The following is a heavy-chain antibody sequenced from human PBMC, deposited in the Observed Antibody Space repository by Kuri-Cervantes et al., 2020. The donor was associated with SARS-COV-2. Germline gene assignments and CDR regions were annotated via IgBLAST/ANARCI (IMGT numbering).Heavy chain of an antibody. V-gene: IGHV3-48*03. CDR2: IGNTDSTT. Sequence: GGSLRLSCAASGFTFNSYEMNWVRQAPGKGLEWLSYIGNTDSTTYYADSVKGRFTISRDNAKNLLYLQMNSLGAEDTALYYCARDLSQYGDPGFDFWGQGTLVTVSS. D-gene: IGHD4-17*01. CDR3: ARDLSQYGDPGFDF. J-gene: IGHJ4*02. CDR1: GFTFNSYE.